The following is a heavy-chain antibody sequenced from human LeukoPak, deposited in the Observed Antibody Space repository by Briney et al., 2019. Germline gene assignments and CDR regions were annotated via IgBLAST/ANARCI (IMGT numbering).Heavy chain of an antibody. D-gene: IGHD5-18*01. CDR3: ARASGYSYGSDAFDI. CDR2: IKRDGSEK. CDR1: GFTFSSYW. V-gene: IGHV3-7*01. J-gene: IGHJ3*02. Sequence: GGSLRLSCAASGFTFSSYWMSWVRQAPGKGLEWVANIKRDGSEKYYVDSVKGRFTISRDNAKNSLYLQMNSLRAEDTAVYYCARASGYSYGSDAFDIWGQGTMVTVSS.